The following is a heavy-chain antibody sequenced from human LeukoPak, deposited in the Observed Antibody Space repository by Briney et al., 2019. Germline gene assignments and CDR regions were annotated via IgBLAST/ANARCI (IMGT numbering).Heavy chain of an antibody. Sequence: GGSLRLSCAASGFTFSSYWMHWVRQAPGKGLMWVSRINSDGSGTTYADSVKGRFTISRDNAKNRLYLQMNSLRAEDTAVYYCVRRGYSYQSPRLDSWGQGTLVTVSS. CDR2: INSDGSGT. CDR1: GFTFSSYW. CDR3: VRRGYSYQSPRLDS. D-gene: IGHD5-18*01. V-gene: IGHV3-74*01. J-gene: IGHJ4*02.